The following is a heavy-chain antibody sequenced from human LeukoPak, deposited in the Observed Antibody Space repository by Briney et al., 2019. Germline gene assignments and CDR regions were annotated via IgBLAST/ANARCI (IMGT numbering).Heavy chain of an antibody. J-gene: IGHJ5*02. CDR1: GGSFSGYY. CDR3: ATIVVRGSQSWFDP. Sequence: SETLSLTCAVYGGSFSGYYWSWIRQPPGKGLEWIGEINHSGSTNYNPSLKSRVTISVDTSKNQFSLKLSSVTAADTAVYYCATIVVRGSQSWFDPWGQGTLVTVSS. CDR2: INHSGST. V-gene: IGHV4-34*01. D-gene: IGHD3-10*01.